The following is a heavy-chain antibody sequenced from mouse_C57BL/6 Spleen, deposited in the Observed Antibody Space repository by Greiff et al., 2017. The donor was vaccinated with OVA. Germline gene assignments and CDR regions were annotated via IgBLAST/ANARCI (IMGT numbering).Heavy chain of an antibody. V-gene: IGHV1-26*01. J-gene: IGHJ4*01. CDR1: GYTFTDYY. CDR3: ARYYEGAMDY. CDR2: INPNNGGT. Sequence: VQLQQSGPELVKPGASVKISCKASGYTFTDYYMNWVKQSHGKSLEWIGDINPNNGGTSYNQKFKGKATLTVDKSSSTAYMELRSLTSEDSAVYYCARYYEGAMDYWGQGTSVTVSS. D-gene: IGHD1-1*01.